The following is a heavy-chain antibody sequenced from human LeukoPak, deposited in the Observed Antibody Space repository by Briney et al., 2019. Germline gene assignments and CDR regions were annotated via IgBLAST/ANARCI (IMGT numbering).Heavy chain of an antibody. D-gene: IGHD5-12*01. CDR3: ARDPSGEPTRDY. J-gene: IGHJ4*02. CDR1: GYTFTSYG. CDR2: ISAYNGNT. V-gene: IGHV1-18*01. Sequence: APVKVSCKASGYTFTSYGISWVRQAPGQGLEWMGWISAYNGNTNYAQKLQGRVTMTTDTSTSTAYMELRSLRSDDTAVYYCARDPSGEPTRDYWGQGTLVTVSS.